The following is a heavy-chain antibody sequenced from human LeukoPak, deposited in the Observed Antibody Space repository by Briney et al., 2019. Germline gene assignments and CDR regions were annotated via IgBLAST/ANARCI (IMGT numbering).Heavy chain of an antibody. CDR3: ARVRSGYYALFAY. V-gene: IGHV5-51*01. J-gene: IGHJ4*02. Sequence: GDSLMISCQGSGYDFNKYWIGWMRQMPGKGLEWIGIIYPGDSETRYNPSFQGHVTISVDKSISTAHLELSNLKTSDSATVYYCARVRSGYYALFAYWRRGTQVSVSS. CDR2: IYPGDSET. D-gene: IGHD3-3*01. CDR1: GYDFNKYW.